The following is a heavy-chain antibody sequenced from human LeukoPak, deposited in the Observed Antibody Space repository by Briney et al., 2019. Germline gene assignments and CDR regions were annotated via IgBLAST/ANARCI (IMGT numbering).Heavy chain of an antibody. CDR2: INPSGGST. V-gene: IGHV1-46*03. CDR3: ARGAPRFLEWLKGFDP. Sequence: GASVKVSCKASGCTFTSYYMHWVRQAPGQGLEWMGIINPSGGSTSYAQKFQGRVTMTRDTSTSTVYMELSSLRSEDTAVYYCARGAPRFLEWLKGFDPWGQGTLVTVSS. D-gene: IGHD3-3*01. CDR1: GCTFTSYY. J-gene: IGHJ5*02.